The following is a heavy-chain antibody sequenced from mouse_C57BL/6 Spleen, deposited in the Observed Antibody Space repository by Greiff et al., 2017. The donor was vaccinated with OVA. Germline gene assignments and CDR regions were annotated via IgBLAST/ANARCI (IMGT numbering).Heavy chain of an antibody. CDR2: IYWDDDK. CDR3: ARRERVYYGSSYWYFDV. Sequence: QVTLKESGPGILQSSQTLSLTCSFSGFSLSTSGMGVSWIRQPSGKGLEWLAHIYWDDDKRYNPSLKSRLTISKDTSRNQVILKITSVDTADTATYYWARRERVYYGSSYWYFDVWGTGTTVTVSS. CDR1: GFSLSTSGMG. D-gene: IGHD1-1*01. V-gene: IGHV8-12*01. J-gene: IGHJ1*03.